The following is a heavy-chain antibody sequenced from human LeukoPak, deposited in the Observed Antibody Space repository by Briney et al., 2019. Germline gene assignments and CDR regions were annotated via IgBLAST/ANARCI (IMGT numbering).Heavy chain of an antibody. J-gene: IGHJ4*02. CDR3: ARGRDDYGDYGGRLDDY. CDR2: INHSGST. D-gene: IGHD4-17*01. Sequence: PSETLSLTCAVYGGSSSGYYWSWIRQPPGKGLEWIGEINHSGSTNYNPSLKSRVTISVDTSKNQFSLKLSSVTAADTAVYYCARGRDDYGDYGGRLDDYRGQGTLVTVSS. CDR1: GGSSSGYY. V-gene: IGHV4-34*01.